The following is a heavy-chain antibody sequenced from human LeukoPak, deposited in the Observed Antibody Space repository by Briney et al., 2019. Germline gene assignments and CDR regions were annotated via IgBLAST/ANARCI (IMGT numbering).Heavy chain of an antibody. J-gene: IGHJ4*02. Sequence: SETLSLTYAVYGGSFSGYYWSWIRQPPGKGLEWIGEINHSGSTNYNPYLKSRVTISVDTSKNQFSLKLSSVTAADTAVYYCARRDGSGSYYLWGQGTLVTVSS. V-gene: IGHV4-34*01. D-gene: IGHD3-10*01. CDR2: INHSGST. CDR1: GGSFSGYY. CDR3: ARRDGSGSYYL.